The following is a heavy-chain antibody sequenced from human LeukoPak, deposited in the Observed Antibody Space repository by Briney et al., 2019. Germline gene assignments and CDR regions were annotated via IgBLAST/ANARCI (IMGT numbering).Heavy chain of an antibody. J-gene: IGHJ6*02. Sequence: SETLSLTCAVYGGSFSGYYWSWIRQPPGKGLERIGEINHSGSTNYNPSLKSRVTISVDTSKNQFSLKLSSVTAADTAMYYCAGSSWIHYYYYGMDVWGQGTTVTVSS. V-gene: IGHV4-34*01. CDR3: AGSSWIHYYYYGMDV. CDR1: GGSFSGYY. D-gene: IGHD6-13*01. CDR2: INHSGST.